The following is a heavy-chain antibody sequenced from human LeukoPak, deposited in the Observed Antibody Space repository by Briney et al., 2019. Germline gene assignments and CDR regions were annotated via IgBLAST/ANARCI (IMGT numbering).Heavy chain of an antibody. CDR1: GLTVSSNY. D-gene: IGHD1-26*01. Sequence: GGSLRLSCAASGLTVSSNYMSWVRQAPGKGLEWVSVIYTGGGTYYAESVKGRFAIPRDNSKNTLYLQMNSLRAEDTAVYYCASVGRDSGSPRRAFDIWGPGTMVTVSS. V-gene: IGHV3-53*01. J-gene: IGHJ3*02. CDR2: IYTGGGT. CDR3: ASVGRDSGSPRRAFDI.